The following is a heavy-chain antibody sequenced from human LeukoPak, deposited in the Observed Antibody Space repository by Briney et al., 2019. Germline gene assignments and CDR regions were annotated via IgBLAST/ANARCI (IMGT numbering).Heavy chain of an antibody. CDR1: GGSISSSSYY. J-gene: IGHJ4*02. CDR2: IYYSGST. V-gene: IGHV4-39*07. Sequence: SETLSLTCTVSGGSISSSSYYWGWIRQPPGKGLEWIGSIYYSGSTYYNPSLKSRVTISVDTSKNQFSLKLSSVTAADTAVYYCARARFFIAAAAPPFDYWGQGTLVTVSS. CDR3: ARARFFIAAAAPPFDY. D-gene: IGHD6-13*01.